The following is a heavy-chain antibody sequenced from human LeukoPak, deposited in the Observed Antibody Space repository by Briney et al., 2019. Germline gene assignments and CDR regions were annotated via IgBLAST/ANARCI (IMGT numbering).Heavy chain of an antibody. CDR3: ARADIVATVYDY. Sequence: SETLSLTCTVSGGSISSYYWSWIRQPPGKGLEWIGYIYYSGSTNYNLSLKSRVTISVDTSKNQFSLKLSSVTAADTAVYYCARADIVATVYDYWGQGTLVTVSS. J-gene: IGHJ4*02. V-gene: IGHV4-59*01. CDR1: GGSISSYY. CDR2: IYYSGST. D-gene: IGHD5-12*01.